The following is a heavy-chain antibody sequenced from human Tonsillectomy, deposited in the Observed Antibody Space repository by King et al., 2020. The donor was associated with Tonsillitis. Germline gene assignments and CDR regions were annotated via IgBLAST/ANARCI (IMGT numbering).Heavy chain of an antibody. J-gene: IGHJ4*02. CDR1: GDTFTGYY. CDR2: INLSSGGR. CDR3: ARMIPLAGTRWDYFDY. D-gene: IGHD6-19*01. V-gene: IGHV1-2*02. Sequence: QLVQSGAEVKKPGASVKVSCKSSGDTFTGYYMHWVRQAPGQGLEWMGWINLSSGGRNYAQKFQGRVTMTRDTSIPTAYMDLSSLTSDDTAVYYCARMIPLAGTRWDYFDYWGQGALVTVSS.